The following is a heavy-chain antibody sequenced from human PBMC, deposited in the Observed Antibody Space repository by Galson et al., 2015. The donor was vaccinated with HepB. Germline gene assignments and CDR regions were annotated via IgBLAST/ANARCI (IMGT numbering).Heavy chain of an antibody. CDR3: ARGLLLWFGARYYYYGMDV. CDR1: GYTFTSYD. V-gene: IGHV1-8*01. Sequence: SVKVSCKASGYTFTSYDINWVRQATGQGLEWMGWMNPNSGNTGYAQKFQGRVTMTRNTSISTAYMELSSLRSEDTAVHYCARGLLLWFGARYYYYGMDVWGQGTTVTVSS. CDR2: MNPNSGNT. D-gene: IGHD3-10*01. J-gene: IGHJ6*02.